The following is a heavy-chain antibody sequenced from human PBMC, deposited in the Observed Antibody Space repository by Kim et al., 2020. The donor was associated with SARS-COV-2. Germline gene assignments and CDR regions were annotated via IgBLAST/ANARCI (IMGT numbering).Heavy chain of an antibody. J-gene: IGHJ5*01. CDR1: GGSFSGYY. D-gene: IGHD6-13*01. Sequence: SETLSLTCAVYGGSFSGYYWCWIRQPPGKGLEWIGEINHSGSPNYNPTLKSRVTISVDTSKNQFSLKLSSVTAADTAVYYCARGSSSSWYNWFDSWGQGTLVTVSS. CDR3: ARGSSSSWYNWFDS. V-gene: IGHV4-34*01. CDR2: INHSGSP.